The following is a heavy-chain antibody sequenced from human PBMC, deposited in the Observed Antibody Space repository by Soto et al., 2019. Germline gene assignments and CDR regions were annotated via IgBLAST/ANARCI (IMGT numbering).Heavy chain of an antibody. J-gene: IGHJ6*03. Sequence: GGSLRLSCAASGFTFNNYAMSWVRQAPGKGQEWDSVSGSCGGSSTYYADSVKGRFTISRHNSKNTLYLQMNSLRAEDTAVYYCATSIAARTLDYYYMDVWGKGTTVTVSS. CDR1: GFTFNNYA. CDR3: ATSIAARTLDYYYMDV. D-gene: IGHD6-6*01. CDR2: GSCGGSST. V-gene: IGHV3-23*01.